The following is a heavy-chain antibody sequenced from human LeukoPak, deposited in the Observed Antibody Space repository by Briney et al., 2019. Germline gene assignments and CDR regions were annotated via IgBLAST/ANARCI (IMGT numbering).Heavy chain of an antibody. Sequence: SETLSLTCTVSGGSISSYYWSWIRQPPGKGLEWIGYIYYSGSTYYNPSLKSRVTISVDTSKNQFSLKLSSVTAADTAVYYCASKPAATFGWFDPWGQGTLVTVSS. D-gene: IGHD2-2*01. CDR2: IYYSGST. J-gene: IGHJ5*02. V-gene: IGHV4-59*12. CDR3: ASKPAATFGWFDP. CDR1: GGSISSYY.